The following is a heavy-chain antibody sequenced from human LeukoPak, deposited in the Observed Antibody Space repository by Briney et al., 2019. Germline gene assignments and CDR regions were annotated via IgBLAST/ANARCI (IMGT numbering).Heavy chain of an antibody. Sequence: GGSLRLSCAASGFIFSSCSMSWVRQAPGMGLEWVSVITGSGGNTYYADSVKGRFTISKDNSKNTVYLQMSSLRVDDTAVYYCAKAASSSWPSYYYGMDVWGQGTTVTVSS. CDR2: ITGSGGNT. CDR1: GFIFSSCS. V-gene: IGHV3-23*01. CDR3: AKAASSSWPSYYYGMDV. J-gene: IGHJ6*02. D-gene: IGHD6-13*01.